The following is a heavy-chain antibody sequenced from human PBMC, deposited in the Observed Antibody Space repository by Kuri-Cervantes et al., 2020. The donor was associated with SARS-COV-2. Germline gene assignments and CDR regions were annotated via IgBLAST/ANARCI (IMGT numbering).Heavy chain of an antibody. CDR1: GLSLSDHY. CDR2: ISYDGSNK. V-gene: IGHV3-30-3*01. CDR3: ASELDWYFDL. J-gene: IGHJ2*01. Sequence: GGSLRLSCTGSGLSLSDHYVHWVRQAPGKGLEWVAVISYDGSNKYYADSVKGRFTISRDNSKNTLYLQMNSLRAEDTAVYYYASELDWYFDLWGRGTLVTVSS.